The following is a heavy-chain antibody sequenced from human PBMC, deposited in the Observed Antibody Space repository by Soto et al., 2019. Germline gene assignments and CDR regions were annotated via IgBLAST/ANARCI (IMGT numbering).Heavy chain of an antibody. J-gene: IGHJ6*03. CDR2: ISWNSGSI. V-gene: IGHV3-9*01. CDR1: GFTFDDYA. D-gene: IGHD3-10*01. Sequence: EVQLVESGGGLVQPGRSLRLSCAASGFTFDDYAMHWVRQAPGKGLEWVSGISWNSGSIGYADSVKGRFTISRDNAKHSLYLQMNSLGAEDTALYYCAKSPVGFGEGYYYYYMDVWGKGTTVTVSS. CDR3: AKSPVGFGEGYYYYYMDV.